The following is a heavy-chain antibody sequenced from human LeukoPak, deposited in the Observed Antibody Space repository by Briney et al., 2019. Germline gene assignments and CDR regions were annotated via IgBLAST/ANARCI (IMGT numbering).Heavy chain of an antibody. CDR2: INEDGSEK. V-gene: IGHV3-7*05. Sequence: GGSLRLSCEASGFTFSSYWMSWVRQAPGKGLEWVANINEDGSEKYYVESVKGRFTISRDNAKNSLYLQMDSLRAEDTAVYYCAKIMGSRHCWGQGTLVTVSS. J-gene: IGHJ4*02. CDR3: AKIMGSRHC. CDR1: GFTFSSYW. D-gene: IGHD3-10*01.